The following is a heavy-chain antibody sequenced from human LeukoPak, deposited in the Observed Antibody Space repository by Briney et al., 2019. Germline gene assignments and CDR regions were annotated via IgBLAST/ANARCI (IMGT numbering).Heavy chain of an antibody. Sequence: PGGSLRLSCAASGFTFSSYGMHWVRQAPGKGLEWVAFIRYDGSNKYYADSVKGRFTISRDNAKNSLYLQMNSLRAEDTAVYYCARWRIHYDFWSGASIPEDYYYYYMDVWGKGTTVTVSS. J-gene: IGHJ6*03. V-gene: IGHV3-30*02. CDR2: IRYDGSNK. CDR1: GFTFSSYG. CDR3: ARWRIHYDFWSGASIPEDYYYYYMDV. D-gene: IGHD3-3*01.